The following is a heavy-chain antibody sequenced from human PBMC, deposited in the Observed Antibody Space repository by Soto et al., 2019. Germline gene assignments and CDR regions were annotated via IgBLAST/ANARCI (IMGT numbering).Heavy chain of an antibody. V-gene: IGHV4-39*02. CDR1: GGSISSSSYY. Sequence: SETLSLTCTVSGGSISSSSYYWGWIRQPPGKGLEWIGSISYSGNTYYNPSLKSRVTISVDTSKNHFSLKLSSVTASDTAVFYCARFPGGGPFDYWGQGTLVTVSS. CDR2: ISYSGNT. D-gene: IGHD2-8*02. J-gene: IGHJ4*02. CDR3: ARFPGGGPFDY.